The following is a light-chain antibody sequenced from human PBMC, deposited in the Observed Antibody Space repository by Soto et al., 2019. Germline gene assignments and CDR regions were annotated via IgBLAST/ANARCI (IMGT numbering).Light chain of an antibody. Sequence: QSALTQPASVYGSPGQSITISCTGTSSDVGGYNFVSWYQQLPGKAPKLIIYEVSNRPSGVSNRFSGSKSGNTASLTISGLQADDEDDYYCSSYTSARGVFGGGTTLTVL. CDR1: SSDVGGYNF. V-gene: IGLV2-14*01. CDR2: EVS. J-gene: IGLJ2*01. CDR3: SSYTSARGV.